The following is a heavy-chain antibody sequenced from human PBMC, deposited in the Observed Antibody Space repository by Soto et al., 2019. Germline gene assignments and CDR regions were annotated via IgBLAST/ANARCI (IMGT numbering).Heavy chain of an antibody. CDR3: ARALRLYGVDFDY. CDR2: IRQSGDRS. J-gene: IGHJ4*02. V-gene: IGHV3-23*01. CDR1: GFIFSNFA. Sequence: PGGSLRLSCAASGFIFSNFAMYWVRRAPGKGLEWVSSIRQSGDRSSYADSAKGRFTISRDNSKNTLYLQMNGLRLDDTAVYYCARALRLYGVDFDYWCQGTLVTVSS. D-gene: IGHD4-17*01.